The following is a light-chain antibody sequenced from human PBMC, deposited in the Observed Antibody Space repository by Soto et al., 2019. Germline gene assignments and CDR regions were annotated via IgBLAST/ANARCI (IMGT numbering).Light chain of an antibody. CDR1: SSDGGDHNY. CDR2: EVN. J-gene: IGLJ1*01. V-gene: IGLV2-14*01. CDR3: SSYTATSTHYV. Sequence: SALTQPASVSGSPGQSITIACTGTSSDGGDHNYVCWYQQKPGKAPTLFISEVNNRPSEVSNRFSGSKSGNTASLTISGLRPDDEADYYCSSYTATSTHYVFGSGTKVTVL.